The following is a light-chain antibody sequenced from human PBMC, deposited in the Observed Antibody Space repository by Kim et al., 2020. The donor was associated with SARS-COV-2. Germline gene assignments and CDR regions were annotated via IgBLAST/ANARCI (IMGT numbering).Light chain of an antibody. Sequence: SYELTQPPSVSVAPGQTAEITCWGTRIGTKSVHWYQQRPGQAPVVVIYSDRERPSGIPERFSGSNSGNTATLTLSGVEAGDEADYYCQVWETNSDHVVFGGGTQLTVL. CDR1: RIGTKS. J-gene: IGLJ3*02. CDR3: QVWETNSDHVV. CDR2: SDR. V-gene: IGLV3-21*01.